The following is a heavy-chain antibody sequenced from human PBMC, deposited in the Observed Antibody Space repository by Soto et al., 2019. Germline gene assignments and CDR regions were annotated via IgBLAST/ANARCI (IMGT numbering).Heavy chain of an antibody. V-gene: IGHV1-2*02. Sequence: QMQLVQSGAEVKKPGASVRVSCKASGYTFADYYMHWVRQAPGQGLEWMGCINPNSGGTNYPQKFQGRVTMTRDTSISTAYMELGRLKSDDTAVYYCASGSSSDYWGQGTLVTVSS. D-gene: IGHD1-26*01. CDR2: INPNSGGT. CDR1: GYTFADYY. J-gene: IGHJ4*02. CDR3: ASGSSSDY.